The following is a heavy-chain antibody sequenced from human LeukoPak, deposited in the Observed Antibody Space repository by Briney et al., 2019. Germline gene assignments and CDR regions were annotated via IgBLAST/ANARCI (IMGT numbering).Heavy chain of an antibody. Sequence: ASVKVSCKASGYTFTSYGISWVRQAPGQGLEWMGWISAYNGNTNYVQKLQGRVTMTTDTSTSTAYMELRSLRSDDTAVYYCARDYDILAGYYNLDYWGQGTLVTVSS. CDR1: GYTFTSYG. J-gene: IGHJ4*02. CDR3: ARDYDILAGYYNLDY. CDR2: ISAYNGNT. V-gene: IGHV1-18*01. D-gene: IGHD3-9*01.